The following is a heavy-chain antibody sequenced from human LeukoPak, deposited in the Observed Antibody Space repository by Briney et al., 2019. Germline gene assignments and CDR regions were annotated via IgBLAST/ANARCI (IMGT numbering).Heavy chain of an antibody. V-gene: IGHV3-21*01. CDR2: ISSSSSYI. D-gene: IGHD5-18*01. CDR3: AREGNSYGSDFDY. J-gene: IGHJ4*02. Sequence: GGSLRLSCAASGFTFSSYSMNWVRQAPGKGLEWVSSISSSSSYIYYADSVKGRFTISRDNAKNSLYLQMNSLRAEDTAVYYCAREGNSYGSDFDYWGQGTLVTVSS. CDR1: GFTFSSYS.